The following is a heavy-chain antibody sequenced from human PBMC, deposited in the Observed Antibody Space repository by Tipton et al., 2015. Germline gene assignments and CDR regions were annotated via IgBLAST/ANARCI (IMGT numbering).Heavy chain of an antibody. Sequence: TLSLTCAVYGGSFSGYYWSWIRQPPGKGLEWIGEINHSGSTNYNPSLNSRVTISVDTSKNQFFLRMTPVTAADTAVYYCARIRGRYVLDHWGQGTLVTVSS. J-gene: IGHJ4*02. CDR3: ARIRGRYVLDH. CDR1: GGSFSGYY. V-gene: IGHV4-34*01. CDR2: INHSGST. D-gene: IGHD3-16*01.